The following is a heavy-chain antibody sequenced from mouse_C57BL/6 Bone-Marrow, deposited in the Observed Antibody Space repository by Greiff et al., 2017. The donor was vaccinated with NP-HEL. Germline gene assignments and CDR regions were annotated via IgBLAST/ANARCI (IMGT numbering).Heavy chain of an antibody. CDR1: GYTFSTSW. Sequence: QVQLQQSGPELVKPGASVKISCKASGYTFSTSWMNWMKQRPGKGLEWIGRIYPGAGDTHYSGNFEGKASLTADKSSNSAYMQLSSLTSEDSAVYFCARGESLGAFFDYWGQGTTLTVSS. CDR2: IYPGAGDT. D-gene: IGHD6-1*01. V-gene: IGHV1-82*01. J-gene: IGHJ2*01. CDR3: ARGESLGAFFDY.